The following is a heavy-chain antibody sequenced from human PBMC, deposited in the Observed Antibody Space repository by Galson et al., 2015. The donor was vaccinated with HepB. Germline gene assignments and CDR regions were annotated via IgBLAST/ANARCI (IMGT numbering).Heavy chain of an antibody. CDR3: ARGGFCGAGCYNEYFRH. CDR2: IKQDGTEK. CDR1: GFTFTTYW. Sequence: SLRLSCAASGFTFTTYWMNWVRQAPGKGLEWVASIKQDGTEKKYVDSVKDRFTVSRDNAKNSLYLKMNSLTAGDTAVNYCARGGFCGAGCYNEYFRHWGQGTLVIVSS. J-gene: IGHJ1*01. V-gene: IGHV3-7*03. D-gene: IGHD2-21*02.